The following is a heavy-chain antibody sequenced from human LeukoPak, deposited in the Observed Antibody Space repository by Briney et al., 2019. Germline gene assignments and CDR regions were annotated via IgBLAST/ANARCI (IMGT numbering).Heavy chain of an antibody. J-gene: IGHJ4*02. Sequence: GGSLRLSCSASGFTFSSYAMHWVRQAPGKGLEYVSAISSNGGSTYYADSVKGRFTISRDNSKNTLYLQMSSPRAEDTAVYYCVKEDSSGYYPFDYWGQGTLVTVSS. V-gene: IGHV3-64D*06. D-gene: IGHD3-22*01. CDR3: VKEDSSGYYPFDY. CDR2: ISSNGGST. CDR1: GFTFSSYA.